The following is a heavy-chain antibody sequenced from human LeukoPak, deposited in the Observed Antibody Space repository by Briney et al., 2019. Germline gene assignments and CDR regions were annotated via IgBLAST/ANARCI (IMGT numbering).Heavy chain of an antibody. CDR3: AREHGYIDYKPPGY. J-gene: IGHJ4*02. Sequence: ASVKVSCKASGYTFTSYGISWVRQAPGQGLEWMGWISAYNGNTNHAQKLQGRVTMTTDTSTSTAYMELRSLRSDDTAMYYCAREHGYIDYKPPGYWGQGTLVTVSS. V-gene: IGHV1-18*01. CDR1: GYTFTSYG. D-gene: IGHD3-9*01. CDR2: ISAYNGNT.